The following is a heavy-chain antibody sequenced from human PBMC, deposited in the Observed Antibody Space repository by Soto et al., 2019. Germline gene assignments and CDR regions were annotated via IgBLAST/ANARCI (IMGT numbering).Heavy chain of an antibody. V-gene: IGHV4-34*01. CDR2: INHSGST. J-gene: IGHJ6*02. D-gene: IGHD3-3*01. Sequence: NPSETLSLTCAVYGGSFSGYYWSWIRQPPGKGLEWIGEINHSGSTNYNPSLKSRVTISVDTSKNQFPLKLSSVTAADTAVYYCARLAIRFLEWAPTVYYYYGMDVWGQGTTVTVSS. CDR1: GGSFSGYY. CDR3: ARLAIRFLEWAPTVYYYYGMDV.